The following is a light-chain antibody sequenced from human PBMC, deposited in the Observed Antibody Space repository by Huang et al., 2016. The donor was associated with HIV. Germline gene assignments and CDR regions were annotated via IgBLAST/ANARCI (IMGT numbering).Light chain of an antibody. CDR1: QSLIHSTGNTY. CDR3: MQGTHLFT. V-gene: IGKV2-30*02. J-gene: IGKJ4*01. CDR2: QGS. Sequence: VVLTQSPLYLSVTLGQPASISCRSSQSLIHSTGNTYFNWFQQRPGQSPRSLISQGSRRESGVPGRFSGSGSGTDLTLKISRVEAEDVGVYYCMQGTHLFTFGGGTRVDIK.